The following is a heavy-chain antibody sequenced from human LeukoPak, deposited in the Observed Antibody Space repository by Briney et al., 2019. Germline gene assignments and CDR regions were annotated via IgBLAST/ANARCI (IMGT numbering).Heavy chain of an antibody. Sequence: NTSETLSLTCTVSGGSISSYYWSWIRQPPGKGLEWIGYIYYSGSTDYNPSLKSRVTISVDTSKNQFSLKLSSVTAADTAVYYCARGYSGNYPNWFAPWGQGTLVTVSS. CDR3: ARGYSGNYPNWFAP. CDR1: GGSISSYY. CDR2: IYYSGST. D-gene: IGHD1-26*01. J-gene: IGHJ5*02. V-gene: IGHV4-59*08.